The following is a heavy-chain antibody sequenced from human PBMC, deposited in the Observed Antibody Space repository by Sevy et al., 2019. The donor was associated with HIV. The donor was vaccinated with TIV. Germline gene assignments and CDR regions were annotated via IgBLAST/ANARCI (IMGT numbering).Heavy chain of an antibody. V-gene: IGHV3-30*18. D-gene: IGHD2-21*01. CDR3: AKSSQGYFDGSDCVDN. Sequence: GGSLRLSCAASGFYLSTYAMHWVRQAPGKGLEWVALISHDGSNKYYSVSVRGRFTISRDNSKSTLYLQMNSLGAEDTALYFCAKSSQGYFDGSDCVDNWGQGPQVTVSS. J-gene: IGHJ4*02. CDR2: ISHDGSNK. CDR1: GFYLSTYA.